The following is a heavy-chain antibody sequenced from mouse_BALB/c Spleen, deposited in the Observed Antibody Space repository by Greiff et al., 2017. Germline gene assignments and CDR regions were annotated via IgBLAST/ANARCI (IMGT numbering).Heavy chain of an antibody. CDR2: INSNGGST. Sequence: EVKLMESGGGLVQPGGSLKLSCAASGFTFSSYGMSWVRQTPDKRLELVATINSNGGSTYYPDSVKGRITISRNNAKNTLYLQLSSLKSEDTAMYYCARGVCGNCGGDAMDYWGQGTSVTVSS. CDR3: ARGVCGNCGGDAMDY. V-gene: IGHV5-6-3*01. J-gene: IGHJ4*01. D-gene: IGHD2-1*01. CDR1: GFTFSSYG.